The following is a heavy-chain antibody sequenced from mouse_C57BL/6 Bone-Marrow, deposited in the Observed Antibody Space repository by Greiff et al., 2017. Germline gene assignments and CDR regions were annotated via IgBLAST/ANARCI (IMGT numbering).Heavy chain of an antibody. J-gene: IGHJ1*03. CDR2: IHPNSGST. V-gene: IGHV1-64*01. Sequence: VQLQQPGAELVKPGASVKLSCKASGYTFTSYWMHWVKQRPGQGLEWIGMIHPNSGSTNYNEKFKSKATLTVDKSSSTAYMQLSSLTSEDSAVYYCVYYYGRSYDWYFDVWGTGTTVTVSS. D-gene: IGHD1-1*01. CDR1: GYTFTSYW. CDR3: VYYYGRSYDWYFDV.